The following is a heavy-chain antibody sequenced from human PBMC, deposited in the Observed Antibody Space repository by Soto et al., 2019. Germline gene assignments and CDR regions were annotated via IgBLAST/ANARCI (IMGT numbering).Heavy chain of an antibody. J-gene: IGHJ6*02. Sequence: EVQLVQSGAEVKKPGESLKISCKGSGYSFTSYWIGWVRQMPGKGLGWMGIIYPGDSDTRYSPSIQGQVTISADKSISTAYQQWSSLKASDTAMYYCARHLSYYYYGMDVLGQGTPVTVSS. CDR3: ARHLSYYYYGMDV. V-gene: IGHV5-51*01. CDR2: IYPGDSDT. CDR1: GYSFTSYW.